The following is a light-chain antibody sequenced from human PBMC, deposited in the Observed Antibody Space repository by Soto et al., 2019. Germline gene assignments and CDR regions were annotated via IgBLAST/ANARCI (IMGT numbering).Light chain of an antibody. CDR3: QQSYSTPWT. J-gene: IGKJ5*01. CDR1: QSISSY. Sequence: IQLTQSPSSLSASVGDRVTITCRASQSISSYLNWYQQKPGKAPKLLIYAASSLHSGVPSRFSGSGSGTDFTLTISSLQPEDFATYYCQQSYSTPWTFGQGTRLEIK. V-gene: IGKV1-39*01. CDR2: AAS.